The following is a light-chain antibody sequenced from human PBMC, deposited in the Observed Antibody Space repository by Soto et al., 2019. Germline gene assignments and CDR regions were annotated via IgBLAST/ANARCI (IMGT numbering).Light chain of an antibody. J-gene: IGLJ3*02. CDR1: SSDVGGYNH. Sequence: QSALTLPASVSGSPGQSITISCTGTSSDVGGYNHVSWYQQHPGKAPKLIIYEVRNRPSGVSNRLSGSKSGNTASLTISGLQADDEADYYFCSYTSRRIRVFGGGTKVTVL. CDR2: EVR. CDR3: CSYTSRRIRV. V-gene: IGLV2-14*01.